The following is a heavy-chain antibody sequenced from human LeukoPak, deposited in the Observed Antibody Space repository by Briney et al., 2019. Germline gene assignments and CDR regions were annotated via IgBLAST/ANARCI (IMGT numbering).Heavy chain of an antibody. D-gene: IGHD6-19*01. CDR3: ARGGGLYSSAWYSYFEH. CDR1: GGSISSGGYY. J-gene: IGHJ1*01. Sequence: PSETLSLTCTVSGGSISSGGYYWSWIRQHPGKGLEWIGYIYYSGSTYYNPSLKSRVTISVDTSKNKFSLKLSSVTAADTAVYYCARGGGLYSSAWYSYFEHWGQGALVTVSS. CDR2: IYYSGST. V-gene: IGHV4-31*03.